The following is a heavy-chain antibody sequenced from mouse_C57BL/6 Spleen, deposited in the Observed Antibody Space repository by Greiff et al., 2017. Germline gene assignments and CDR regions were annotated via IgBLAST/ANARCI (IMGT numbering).Heavy chain of an antibody. CDR1: GYTFTSYT. J-gene: IGHJ3*01. CDR2: INPSSGYT. D-gene: IGHD4-1*01. V-gene: IGHV1-4*01. Sequence: QVQLQQSGAELARPGASVKMSCKASGYTFTSYTMHWVKQRPGQGLEWIGYINPSSGYTKYNQKFKGKATLTADKSSSTAYMQLSSLTSEDSAVYDCARSANWTFAYWGQGTLVTVSA. CDR3: ARSANWTFAY.